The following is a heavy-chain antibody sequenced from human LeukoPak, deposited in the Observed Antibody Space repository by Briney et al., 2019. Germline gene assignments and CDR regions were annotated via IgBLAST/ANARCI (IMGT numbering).Heavy chain of an antibody. CDR2: IKPDGSEK. CDR3: ARDYVWGSSESDY. V-gene: IGHV3-7*01. Sequence: GGSLRLSCAASGFTFSNYWMTWFRQTPGKGLEWVGNIKPDGSEKYYVDSVKGRFTISRDNAKNSLFLQMNSLRVEDTAIYYCARDYVWGSSESDYWGQGTLVTVSS. J-gene: IGHJ4*02. D-gene: IGHD7-27*01. CDR1: GFTFSNYW.